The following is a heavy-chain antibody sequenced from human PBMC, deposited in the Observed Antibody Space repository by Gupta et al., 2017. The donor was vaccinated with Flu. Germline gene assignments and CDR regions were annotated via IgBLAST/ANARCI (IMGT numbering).Heavy chain of an antibody. V-gene: IGHV1-2*02. Sequence: QAPGQGLEWMGWINPKSGDTDYAQKFEGRVAMTRDTSINTAYMELSRLIFDDTAVYYCARDFVVVVADGDFDIWGQGTLVTVSS. CDR2: INPKSGDT. J-gene: IGHJ4*02. CDR3: ARDFVVVVADGDFDI. D-gene: IGHD2-15*01.